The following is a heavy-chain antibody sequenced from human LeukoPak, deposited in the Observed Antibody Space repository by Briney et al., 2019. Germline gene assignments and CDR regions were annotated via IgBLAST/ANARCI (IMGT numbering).Heavy chain of an antibody. CDR2: ISGNGGST. D-gene: IGHD3-10*01. CDR1: GFTFSSYA. CDR3: AKGSLMVRGVLDY. J-gene: IGHJ4*02. Sequence: GGSLRLSCAASGFTFSSYAMSWVRQAPGKGLEWVSAISGNGGSTYYADSVKGRFTISRDNSKNTLYLQMNSLRAEDTAVYYCAKGSLMVRGVLDYWGQGTLVTVSS. V-gene: IGHV3-23*01.